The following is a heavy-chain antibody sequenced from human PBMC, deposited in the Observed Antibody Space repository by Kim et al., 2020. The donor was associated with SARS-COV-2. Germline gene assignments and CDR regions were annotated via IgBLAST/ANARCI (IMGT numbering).Heavy chain of an antibody. CDR2: IYYSGST. V-gene: IGHV4-39*01. D-gene: IGHD3-10*01. J-gene: IGHJ5*02. CDR3: ARVPLRGVRGVTPIHNWFDP. Sequence: SETLSLTCTVSGGSISSSSYYWGWIRQPPGKGLEWIGSIYYSGSTYYNPSLKSRVTISVDTSKNQFSLKLSSVTAADTAVYYCARVPLRGVRGVTPIHNWFDPWGQGTLVTVSS. CDR1: GGSISSSSYY.